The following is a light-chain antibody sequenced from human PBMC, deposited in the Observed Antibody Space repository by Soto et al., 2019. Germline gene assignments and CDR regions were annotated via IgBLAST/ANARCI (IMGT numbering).Light chain of an antibody. Sequence: EIGLTQSPGILSLSPGERASLSCGASQSISSSFLAWYQQKPGQAPRLLIYDASNRATGIPARFSGSGSGTDFTLTISSLEPEDFAVYYCQQRSNWPITFGQGTRLEIK. CDR3: QQRSNWPIT. V-gene: IGKV3D-20*02. J-gene: IGKJ5*01. CDR2: DAS. CDR1: QSISSSF.